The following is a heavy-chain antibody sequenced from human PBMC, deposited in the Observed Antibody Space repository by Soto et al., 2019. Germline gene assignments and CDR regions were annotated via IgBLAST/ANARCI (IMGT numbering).Heavy chain of an antibody. CDR3: ARDMAGVVVLVYYYGMDV. D-gene: IGHD2-15*01. CDR1: GFTFSSYW. V-gene: IGHV3-74*01. J-gene: IGHJ6*02. CDR2: INSDGSST. Sequence: GGSLRLSCAASGFTFSSYWMHWVRQAPGKGLVWVSRINSDGSSTSYADSVKGRFTISRDNAKNTLYLQMNSLRAEDTAVYYCARDMAGVVVLVYYYGMDVWGQGTTVTVSS.